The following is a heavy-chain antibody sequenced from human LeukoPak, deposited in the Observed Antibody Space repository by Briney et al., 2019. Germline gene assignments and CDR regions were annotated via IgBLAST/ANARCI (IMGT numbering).Heavy chain of an antibody. J-gene: IGHJ3*02. Sequence: ASVKVSCKASGYTFTAYYMHWVRQAPGQGLEWMGWINPKSGGTNYPQKFQGRVTMTRDTSISTAYLQWSSLKASDTAMYYCARRGYYYGSGSYYIDAFDIWGQGTMVTVSS. CDR3: ARRGYYYGSGSYYIDAFDI. CDR2: INPKSGGT. D-gene: IGHD3-10*01. CDR1: GYTFTAYY. V-gene: IGHV1-2*02.